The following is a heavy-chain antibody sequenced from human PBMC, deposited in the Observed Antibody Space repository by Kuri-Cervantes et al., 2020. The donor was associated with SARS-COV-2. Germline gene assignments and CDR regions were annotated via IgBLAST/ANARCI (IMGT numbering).Heavy chain of an antibody. D-gene: IGHD3-3*01. CDR1: GFTFSSYG. CDR2: IRYDGSNK. J-gene: IGHJ3*02. CDR3: AKGPTIFGVVIRSAFDI. Sequence: GGSLRLSCAASGFTFSSYGMHWVRQAPGKGLEWVAFIRYDGSNKYYADSVKGRFTISRDNSKNTLYLQMNSLRAEDTAVYYCAKGPTIFGVVIRSAFDIWGQGTMVTVSS. V-gene: IGHV3-30*02.